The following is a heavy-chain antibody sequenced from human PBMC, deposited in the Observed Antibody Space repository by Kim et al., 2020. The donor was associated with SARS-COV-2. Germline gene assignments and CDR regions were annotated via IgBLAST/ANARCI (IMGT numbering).Heavy chain of an antibody. Sequence: GGSLRLSCAASGFTFGDYAMHWVRQAPGKGLEWVSGISWNSGSIGYADSVKGRFTISRDNAKNSLYLQMNSLRAEDTALYYCAKDKVESSSLYYYYYMDVWGKGTTVTVSS. CDR3: AKDKVESSSLYYYYYMDV. D-gene: IGHD6-6*01. CDR1: GFTFGDYA. CDR2: ISWNSGSI. J-gene: IGHJ6*03. V-gene: IGHV3-9*01.